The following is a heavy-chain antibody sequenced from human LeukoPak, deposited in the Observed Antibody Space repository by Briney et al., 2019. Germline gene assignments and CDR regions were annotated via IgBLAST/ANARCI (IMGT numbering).Heavy chain of an antibody. V-gene: IGHV3-20*04. J-gene: IGHJ4*02. CDR2: INWNGGST. Sequence: PGGSLGLSCAASGFTFDDYGMSWVRQAPGKGLEGVSGINWNGGSTGYADSVKGRFTISRDNAKNSLYLQMNSLRAEDTALYYCTSSKVGATFFDYWGQGTLVTVSS. CDR3: TSSKVGATFFDY. CDR1: GFTFDDYG. D-gene: IGHD1-26*01.